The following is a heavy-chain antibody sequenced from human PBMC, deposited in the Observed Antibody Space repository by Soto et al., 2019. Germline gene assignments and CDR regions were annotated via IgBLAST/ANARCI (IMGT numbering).Heavy chain of an antibody. J-gene: IGHJ5*02. CDR1: GGSISSYY. Sequence: SETLSLTCTVSGGSISSYYWSWIRQPPGKGLEWIGYIYYSGSTNYNPSLKSRVTISVDTSKNQFSLKLSSVTAADTAVYYCARVPSWGWFDPWGQGTLVTVSS. CDR2: IYYSGST. V-gene: IGHV4-59*01. D-gene: IGHD3-16*01. CDR3: ARVPSWGWFDP.